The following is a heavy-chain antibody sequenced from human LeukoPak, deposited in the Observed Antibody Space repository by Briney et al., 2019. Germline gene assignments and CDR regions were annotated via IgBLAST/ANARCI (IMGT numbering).Heavy chain of an antibody. CDR3: VRLFRIFGVETYDY. Sequence: SETLSLTCAVYGGSFSGYYWSWIRQPPGKGLEWIGEINHSGSTNYNPSLKSRVTISVDTSKNQFSLKLSSVTAADTAVYYCVRLFRIFGVETYDYWGQGTLVTVSS. J-gene: IGHJ4*02. D-gene: IGHD3-3*01. CDR1: GGSFSGYY. CDR2: INHSGST. V-gene: IGHV4-34*01.